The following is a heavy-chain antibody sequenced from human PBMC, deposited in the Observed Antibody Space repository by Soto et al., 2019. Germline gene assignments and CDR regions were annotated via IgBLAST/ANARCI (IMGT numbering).Heavy chain of an antibody. CDR2: IIPIFGTA. CDR1: GGTFSSYA. D-gene: IGHD2-15*01. CDR3: ESLRGDIVVVVAHDAFGI. J-gene: IGHJ3*02. Sequence: QVQLVQSGAEVKKPGSSVKVSCKASGGTFSSYAISWVRQAPGQGLEWMGGIIPIFGTANYAQKFQGRVTITADKSTSTAYMELSSLRSEDTGVYYCESLRGDIVVVVAHDAFGIWGQGTMGTVSS. V-gene: IGHV1-69*06.